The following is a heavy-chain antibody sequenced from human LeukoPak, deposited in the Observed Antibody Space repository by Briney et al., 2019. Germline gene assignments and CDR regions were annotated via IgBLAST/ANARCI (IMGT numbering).Heavy chain of an antibody. Sequence: SETLSLTCAVYGGSFSGYYWSWIRQPPGKGLEWMGEINHSGSTNYNPSLKSRVTISVDTSKNQFSLKLSSVTAADTAVYYCARGRLRFPFDYWGQGTLVTVSS. CDR3: ARGRLRFPFDY. CDR2: INHSGST. CDR1: GGSFSGYY. V-gene: IGHV4-34*01. D-gene: IGHD3-16*01. J-gene: IGHJ4*02.